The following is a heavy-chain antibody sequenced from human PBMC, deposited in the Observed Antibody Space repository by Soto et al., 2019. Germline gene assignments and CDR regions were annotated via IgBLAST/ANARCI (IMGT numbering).Heavy chain of an antibody. D-gene: IGHD6-6*01. CDR1: GGSFSGYY. CDR2: INHSGST. J-gene: IGHJ4*02. V-gene: IGHV4-34*01. Sequence: QVQLQQWGAGLLKPSETLSLTCAVYGGSFSGYYWSWIRQPPGKGLEWIGEINHSGSTNYNPSLKSRVTISVHTSKNQFSLKLSSVTAADTAVYYCGWGSSSSWFDYWGQGTLVTVSS. CDR3: GWGSSSSWFDY.